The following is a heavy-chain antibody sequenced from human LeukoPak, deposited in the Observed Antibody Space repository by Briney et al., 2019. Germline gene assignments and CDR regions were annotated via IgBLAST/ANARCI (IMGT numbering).Heavy chain of an antibody. D-gene: IGHD6-19*01. CDR3: ASFPPVAVLYDY. Sequence: SETLSLTCTVSGGSISSYYWSWIRQPPGKGLDFLVYIFSIGTTIYTPPLKSRLTISVDTSKNQFSLKLSSVTAADTAVYYCASFPPVAVLYDYWGQGTLVTVSS. V-gene: IGHV4-59*01. CDR2: IFSIGTT. J-gene: IGHJ4*02. CDR1: GGSISSYY.